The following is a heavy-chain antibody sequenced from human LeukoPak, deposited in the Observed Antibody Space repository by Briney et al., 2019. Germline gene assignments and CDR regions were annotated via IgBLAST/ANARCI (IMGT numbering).Heavy chain of an antibody. V-gene: IGHV4-38-2*02. CDR2: INHSGST. CDR1: GYSISSGYY. D-gene: IGHD3-10*01. Sequence: SEALSLTCTVSGYSISSGYYWGWIRQPPGKGLEWIGEINHSGSTNYNPSLKSRVTISVDTSKNQFSLKLSSVTAADTAVYYCAKKGSIEHGSGSYYTFFDYWGQGTLVTVSS. CDR3: AKKGSIEHGSGSYYTFFDY. J-gene: IGHJ4*02.